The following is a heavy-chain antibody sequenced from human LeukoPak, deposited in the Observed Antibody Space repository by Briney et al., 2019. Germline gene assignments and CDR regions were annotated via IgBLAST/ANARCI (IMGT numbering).Heavy chain of an antibody. J-gene: IGHJ6*02. V-gene: IGHV4-31*03. CDR1: GGSISSGGYY. CDR2: IYYSGST. CDR3: ARYRSYGMDV. D-gene: IGHD2-15*01. Sequence: SETLSLTCTVSGGSISSGGYYWSWIRQHPRKGLEWIGYIYYSGSTYYNPSLKSRVTISVDTSKNQFSLKLSSVTAADTAVYYCARYRSYGMDVWGQGTTVTVSS.